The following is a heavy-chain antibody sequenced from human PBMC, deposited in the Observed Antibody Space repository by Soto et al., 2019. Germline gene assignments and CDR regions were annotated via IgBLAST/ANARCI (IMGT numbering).Heavy chain of an antibody. CDR2: IYPGDSDT. D-gene: IGHD4-17*01. V-gene: IGHV5-51*01. J-gene: IGHJ4*02. Sequence: GESLKISCKGSGYSFTSYWIGWVRQMPGKGLEWMGIIYPGDSDTRYSPSFQGQVTISADKSISTAYLQWSSLKASDTAMYYCARQSLDYGGNPGGFDYWGQGTLVTVSS. CDR3: ARQSLDYGGNPGGFDY. CDR1: GYSFTSYW.